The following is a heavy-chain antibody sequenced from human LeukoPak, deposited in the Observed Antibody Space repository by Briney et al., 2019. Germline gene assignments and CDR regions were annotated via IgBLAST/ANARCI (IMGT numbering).Heavy chain of an antibody. CDR2: ISSSSSYI. V-gene: IGHV3-21*01. CDR3: ARDVARELYYYGSSGYSGRI. Sequence: GGSLRLSCAASGFTFSSYSMNWVRQAPGKGLEWVSSISSSSSYIYYADSVKGRFTISRDNAKNSLYLQMNSLRAEDTAVYYCARDVARELYYYGSSGYSGRIWGQGTMVTVSS. J-gene: IGHJ3*02. D-gene: IGHD3-22*01. CDR1: GFTFSSYS.